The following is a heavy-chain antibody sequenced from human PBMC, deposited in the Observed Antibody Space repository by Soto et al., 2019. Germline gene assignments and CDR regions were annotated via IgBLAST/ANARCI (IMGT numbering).Heavy chain of an antibody. CDR3: ARVRSGVAGTVPDDAFDI. CDR1: GYTFTSYY. J-gene: IGHJ3*02. V-gene: IGHV1-46*01. CDR2: INPSGGST. D-gene: IGHD6-19*01. Sequence: QVQLVQSGAEVKKPGASVKVSCKASGYTFTSYYMHWVRQAPGQGLEWMGIINPSGGSTSYAQKFQGRVNMTRDTSTSTVYMELSSLRSEDTAVYYCARVRSGVAGTVPDDAFDIWGQGTMVTVSS.